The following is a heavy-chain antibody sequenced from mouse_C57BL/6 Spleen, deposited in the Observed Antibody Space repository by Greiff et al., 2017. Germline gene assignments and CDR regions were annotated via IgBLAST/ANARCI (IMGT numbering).Heavy chain of an antibody. CDR3: ASYSNNDY. Sequence: VQLQQSGPELVKPGASVKISCKASGYTFTDYYMNWVKQSHGKSLEWIGDINPNNGGTSYNQKFKGKATLTVDKSSSTAYMELRSLTSEDSAVYYCASYSNNDYWGQGTTLTVSS. J-gene: IGHJ2*01. D-gene: IGHD2-5*01. CDR2: INPNNGGT. V-gene: IGHV1-26*01. CDR1: GYTFTDYY.